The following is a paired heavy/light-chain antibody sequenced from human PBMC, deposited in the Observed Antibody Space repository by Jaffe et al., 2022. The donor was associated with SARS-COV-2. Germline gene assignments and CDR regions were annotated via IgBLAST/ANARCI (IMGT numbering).Light chain of an antibody. CDR2: EVS. J-gene: IGLJ2*01. V-gene: IGLV2-23*02. CDR3: CSYAGSSHVV. Sequence: QSALTQPASVSGSPGQSITISCTGTSSDVGSYNLVSWYQQHPGKAPKLMIYEVSKRPSGVSNRFSGSKSGNTASLTISGLQAEDEADYYCCSYAGSSHVVFGGGTKLTVL. CDR1: SSDVGSYNL.
Heavy chain of an antibody. D-gene: IGHD3-22*01. CDR1: GFTFSDYY. CDR2: ISSSGSTI. Sequence: QVQLVESGGGLVKPGGSLRLSCAASGFTFSDYYMSWIRQAPGKGLEWVSYISSSGSTIYYADSVKGRFTISRDNAKNSLYLQMNSLRAEDTAVYYCARDPDSSGYYYGNWGQGTLVTVSS. CDR3: ARDPDSSGYYYGN. V-gene: IGHV3-11*01. J-gene: IGHJ4*02.